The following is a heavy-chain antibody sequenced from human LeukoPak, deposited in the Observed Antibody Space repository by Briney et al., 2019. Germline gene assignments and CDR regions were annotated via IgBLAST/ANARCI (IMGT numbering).Heavy chain of an antibody. J-gene: IGHJ4*02. CDR3: ARTPRGWFGEPHMADY. CDR2: MNHSGRT. V-gene: IGHV4-34*01. CDR1: GGSFTGYY. D-gene: IGHD3-10*01. Sequence: PSETLSLTCAVYGGSFTGYYWSWVRQPPGKGLEWIGEMNHSGRTNHSPSLKSRVTISVDTSKNQFSLKLSSVTAADTAVYYCARTPRGWFGEPHMADYWGQGTLVTVSS.